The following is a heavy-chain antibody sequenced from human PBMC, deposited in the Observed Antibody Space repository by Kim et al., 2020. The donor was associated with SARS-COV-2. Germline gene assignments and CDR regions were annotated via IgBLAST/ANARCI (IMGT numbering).Heavy chain of an antibody. V-gene: IGHV3-23*01. CDR2: ISGSGGST. CDR3: AKDQFVAGDSFFDY. CDR1: GFTFSSYA. D-gene: IGHD6-19*01. Sequence: GGSLRLSCAASGFTFSSYAMSWVRQAPGKGLEWVSAISGSGGSTYYADSVKGRFTISRDNSKNTLYLQMNSLRAEDTAVYYCAKDQFVAGDSFFDYWGQGTLVTVSA. J-gene: IGHJ4*02.